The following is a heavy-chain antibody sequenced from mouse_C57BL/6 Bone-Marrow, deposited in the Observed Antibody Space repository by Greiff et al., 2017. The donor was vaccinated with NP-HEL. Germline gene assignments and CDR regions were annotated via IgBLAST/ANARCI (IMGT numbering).Heavy chain of an antibody. CDR3: AGDYGNAIDCAMDY. J-gene: IGHJ4*01. Sequence: VQLQQSGAELARPGASVKMSCKASGYTFTSYTMHWVKQRPGQGLEWIGYINPSSGYTKYNQKFKDKATLTADKSSSTAYMQLSSLTSEDSAVYYCAGDYGNAIDCAMDYWGKGTSVTVSS. CDR2: INPSSGYT. V-gene: IGHV1-4*01. CDR1: GYTFTSYT. D-gene: IGHD2-1*01.